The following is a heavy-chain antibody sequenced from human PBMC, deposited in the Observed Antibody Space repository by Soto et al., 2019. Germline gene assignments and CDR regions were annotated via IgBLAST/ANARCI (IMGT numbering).Heavy chain of an antibody. CDR1: GDSFSNFA. Sequence: QVQLVQSGAEVREPGSSVKVSCKASGDSFSNFAISWVRQAPGQGLEWMGGITPVFGRPNYTQNFKGRVSITADESTGIAFMGLTSLRSEDTAVYYCATKSCRGGSCYSWRFDNWGQGTLITVSS. CDR3: ATKSCRGGSCYSWRFDN. CDR2: ITPVFGRP. D-gene: IGHD2-15*01. J-gene: IGHJ5*02. V-gene: IGHV1-69*01.